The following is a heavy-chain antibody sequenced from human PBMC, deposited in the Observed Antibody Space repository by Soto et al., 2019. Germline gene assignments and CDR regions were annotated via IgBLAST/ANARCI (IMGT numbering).Heavy chain of an antibody. CDR3: ARHGQQWLGTIGSRFRYYMDV. J-gene: IGHJ6*03. D-gene: IGHD6-19*01. Sequence: GGSLRLSCAASGFTFSNYWMSWVRQAPGKGLEWVANIKQDAADKGRFTISRDNAKNSLYLQMNSLRAEDTAVYYCARHGQQWLGTIGSRFRYYMDVWGKGTTVTVSS. V-gene: IGHV3-7*05. CDR2: IKQDAADK. CDR1: GFTFSNYW.